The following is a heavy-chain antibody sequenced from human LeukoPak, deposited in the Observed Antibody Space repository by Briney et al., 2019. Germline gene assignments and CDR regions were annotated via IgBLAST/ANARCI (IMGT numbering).Heavy chain of an antibody. CDR1: GYIFIDYY. Sequence: ASVKVSCKASGYIFIDYYMHLVRQAPGQGLERMGWINPNSGGTHYAQKFQGRVTMTRDTSIITAYMELSRLRYDDTAVYYCARAIVATFATDYWGQGTLVTVSS. J-gene: IGHJ4*02. V-gene: IGHV1-2*02. CDR2: INPNSGGT. D-gene: IGHD5-12*01. CDR3: ARAIVATFATDY.